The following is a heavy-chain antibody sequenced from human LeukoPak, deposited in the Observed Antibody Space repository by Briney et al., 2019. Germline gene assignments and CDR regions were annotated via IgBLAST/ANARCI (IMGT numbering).Heavy chain of an antibody. CDR2: IRYDGSNK. D-gene: IGHD1-26*01. CDR1: GFTFSNFG. J-gene: IGHJ6*03. Sequence: GGSLRLSCAASGFTFSNFGMHWVRQAPGKGLEWVAFIRYDGSNKYYADSVKGRFTISRDNSKNTLYLQMNSLRGEDTAVYYCAKDGDTMSGTYYYDMDVWGKGTTVTVSS. V-gene: IGHV3-30*02. CDR3: AKDGDTMSGTYYYDMDV.